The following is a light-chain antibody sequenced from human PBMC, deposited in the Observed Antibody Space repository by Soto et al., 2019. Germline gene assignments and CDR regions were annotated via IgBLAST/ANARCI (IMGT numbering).Light chain of an antibody. Sequence: IVLTQSACTLSLSPGERATLSCRASQSLSSNYLAWYQQKPGQAPRLLIFGASSRATGIPDRFSGSGSGTDFTLTISRLEPEDFAVYYCQQFSSYPLAFGGGTKV. J-gene: IGKJ4*01. CDR1: QSLSSNY. CDR2: GAS. V-gene: IGKV3-20*01. CDR3: QQFSSYPLA.